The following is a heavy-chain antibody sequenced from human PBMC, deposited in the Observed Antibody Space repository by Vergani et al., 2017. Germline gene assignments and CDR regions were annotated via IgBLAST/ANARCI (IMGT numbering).Heavy chain of an antibody. D-gene: IGHD3-9*01. CDR1: GYTFSNYY. V-gene: IGHV1-46*03. J-gene: IGHJ4*02. CDR3: GRGDYGIFTGDRY. CDR2: INPSGGHT. Sequence: QVQVVQSGAEVKKSGASVKVSCKTSGYTFSNYYMHLVRQAPGQGLEWMGIINPSGGHTNYAQKFQGRVTMTRDTSTSTVYMELSSLRSEDTALYYCGRGDYGIFTGDRYWGQGTVVTVSA.